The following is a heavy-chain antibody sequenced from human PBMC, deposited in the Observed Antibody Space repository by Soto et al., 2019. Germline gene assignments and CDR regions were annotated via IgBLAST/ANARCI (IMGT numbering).Heavy chain of an antibody. V-gene: IGHV3-7*01. CDR3: ARVQKWLVAYVFNYGMDV. D-gene: IGHD6-19*01. CDR2: IKQDGSEK. CDR1: GLSFSSYW. J-gene: IGHJ6*02. Sequence: EVQLEESGGGWVQPGGSQRLSCTGSGLSFSSYWMTWVRQAPGKGLEWVANIKQDGSEKYYADSVKGRFTISRDNAKNSLYLQMNSLRAEDTAVYYCARVQKWLVAYVFNYGMDVWGQGTTVTVS.